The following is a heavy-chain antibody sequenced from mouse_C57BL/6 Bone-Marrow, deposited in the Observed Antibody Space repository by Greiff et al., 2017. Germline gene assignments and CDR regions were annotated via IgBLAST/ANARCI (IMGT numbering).Heavy chain of an antibody. D-gene: IGHD1-1*01. J-gene: IGHJ4*01. Sequence: QVQLQQSGAELVKPGASVKISCKASGYAFSSYWMNWVKQRPGKGLEWIGQIYPGDGDTNSNGKFKGKATLTADKSSSTAYMQLSSLTSEDSAVYFCARRLLRSLYYAMDYWGQGTSVTVSS. CDR2: IYPGDGDT. CDR3: ARRLLRSLYYAMDY. CDR1: GYAFSSYW. V-gene: IGHV1-80*01.